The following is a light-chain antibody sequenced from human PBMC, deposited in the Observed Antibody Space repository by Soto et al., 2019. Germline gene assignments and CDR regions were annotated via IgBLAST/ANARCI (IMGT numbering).Light chain of an antibody. CDR1: QSISSY. CDR3: QQSYSTPYT. V-gene: IGKV1-39*01. J-gene: IGKJ2*01. Sequence: DLQMTQSPSSLSASVGDRVTITCRASQSISSYLNWYQQKPGTAPKLLIYAASSLQSGVPSRFSGSGSGTDFTLTISRLQPEDFATYHCQQSYSTPYTFGQGTKLEIK. CDR2: AAS.